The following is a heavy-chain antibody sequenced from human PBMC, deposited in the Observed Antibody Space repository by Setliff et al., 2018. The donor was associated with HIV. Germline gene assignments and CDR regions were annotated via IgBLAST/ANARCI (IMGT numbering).Heavy chain of an antibody. D-gene: IGHD6-13*01. V-gene: IGHV4-34*01. CDR3: AREGGTGRSSWYGAYWYDP. CDR2: INHSGKT. CDR1: GGSFSGYY. J-gene: IGHJ5*02. Sequence: TLSLTCAVYGGSFSGYYWTWIRQPPGKGLEWIGDINHSGKTNYNRYLKSRVTISLDTSKNQFSLRLTSVTAADTAVYYCAREGGTGRSSWYGAYWYDPWGQGTLVTVSS.